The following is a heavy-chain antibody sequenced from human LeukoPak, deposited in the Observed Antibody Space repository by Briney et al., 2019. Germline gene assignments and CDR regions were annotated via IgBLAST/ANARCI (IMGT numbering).Heavy chain of an antibody. D-gene: IGHD4-17*01. V-gene: IGHV1-2*06. J-gene: IGHJ4*02. CDR2: INPNSGGT. CDR3: AREGDYGDYPIDY. Sequence: ASVKVSCKASGYTFTGYYMHWVRQAPGQGLEWMGRINPNSGGTNYAQKFQGRVTMTRDTSTSTAYMELSRLRSDDTAVYYCAREGDYGDYPIDYWGQGTLVTVSS. CDR1: GYTFTGYY.